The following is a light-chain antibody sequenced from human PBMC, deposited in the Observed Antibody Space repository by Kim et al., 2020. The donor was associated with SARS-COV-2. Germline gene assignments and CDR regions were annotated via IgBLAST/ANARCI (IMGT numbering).Light chain of an antibody. CDR3: QVWDSSSDHRV. CDR2: YDS. CDR1: NIGSKS. V-gene: IGLV3-21*04. J-gene: IGLJ3*02. Sequence: SYELTQPPSVSVAPGKTARITCGGNNIGSKSVHWYQQKPGQAPVLVIYYDSDRPSGIPERFSGSNSGNTATLTISRVEAGDEAVYYCQVWDSSSDHRVFGGGTQLTFL.